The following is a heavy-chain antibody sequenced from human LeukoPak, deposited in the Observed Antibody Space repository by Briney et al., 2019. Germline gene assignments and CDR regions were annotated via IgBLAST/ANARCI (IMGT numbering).Heavy chain of an antibody. CDR3: ARDEEAFLEWTRINWFDP. CDR2: ISSSGST. CDR1: DGSISSGHYY. J-gene: IGHJ5*02. D-gene: IGHD3-3*02. Sequence: PSETLSLTCTVSDGSISSGHYYWNWVRQPAGKGLEWIGRISSSGSTTYNPSLKSRVTMSVDTSKNQFSLKLSSVTAADTAVYYCARDEEAFLEWTRINWFDPWGQGTLVTVSS. V-gene: IGHV4-61*02.